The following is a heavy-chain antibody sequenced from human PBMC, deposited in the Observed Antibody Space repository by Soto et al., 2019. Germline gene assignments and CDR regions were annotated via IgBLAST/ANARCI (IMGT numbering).Heavy chain of an antibody. D-gene: IGHD3-16*01. Sequence: GGSLRLSCAASGFAFSDSWMDWARQVPGKGPEWVANIDQDGSGKNYVDSVKGRFTISRDNAKNSLYLQMNSLRAEDTAVYYCASLGRHGWGQGTTVTVSS. CDR1: GFAFSDSW. J-gene: IGHJ6*02. V-gene: IGHV3-7*01. CDR3: ASLGRHG. CDR2: IDQDGSGK.